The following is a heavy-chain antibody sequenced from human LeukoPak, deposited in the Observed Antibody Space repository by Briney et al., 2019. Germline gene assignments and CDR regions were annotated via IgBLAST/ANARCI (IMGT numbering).Heavy chain of an antibody. CDR2: IRYDGSNK. CDR1: GFIFSNYS. D-gene: IGHD3-10*01. V-gene: IGHV3-30*02. CDR3: ARDLSPLYFGENNAFDI. J-gene: IGHJ3*02. Sequence: GGSLRLSCAASGFIFSNYSMHWVRQAPGKGLEWVAFIRYDGSNKYDADSVKGRFTISRDNSKTTLYLQMNSLRADDTAVYYCARDLSPLYFGENNAFDIWGQGTMVTVSS.